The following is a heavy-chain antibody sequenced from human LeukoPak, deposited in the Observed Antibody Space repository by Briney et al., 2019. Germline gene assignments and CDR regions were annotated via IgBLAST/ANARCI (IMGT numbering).Heavy chain of an antibody. Sequence: GGSLRLSCAASGFTFSTYTMNWVRQAPGKGLDWVSSIRSSSDYIFYADSVKGRFTISRDNAENSLYLQMNSLRAEDTAVYYCARDNRALGTALDYWGQGTLVTVSS. D-gene: IGHD1-14*01. V-gene: IGHV3-21*01. J-gene: IGHJ4*02. CDR3: ARDNRALGTALDY. CDR1: GFTFSTYT. CDR2: IRSSSDYI.